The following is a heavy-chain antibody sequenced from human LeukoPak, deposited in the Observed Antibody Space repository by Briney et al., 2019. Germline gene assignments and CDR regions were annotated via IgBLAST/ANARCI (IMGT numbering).Heavy chain of an antibody. CDR3: ARDGGFGFLAAFDI. Sequence: GGSLRLSCAASGFAFSSYSMNWVRQAPGKGLEGRSDISGSGSVSYYQDSVKGRFTISRDNAKNSLYLQMNSLRDEDTALYYCARDGGFGFLAAFDIWGQGTMVTVSS. CDR2: ISGSGSVS. J-gene: IGHJ3*02. CDR1: GFAFSSYS. D-gene: IGHD3-10*01. V-gene: IGHV3-48*02.